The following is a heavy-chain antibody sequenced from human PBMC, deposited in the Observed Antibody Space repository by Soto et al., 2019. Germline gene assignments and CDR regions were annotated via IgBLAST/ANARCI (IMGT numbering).Heavy chain of an antibody. D-gene: IGHD2-15*01. CDR3: ARENIVVVVAAITNWFDP. V-gene: IGHV1-3*01. Sequence: GASVKVSCKASGYTFTSYAMHWVRQAPGQRLEWMGWINAGNGNTKYSQKLQGRVTVTTDTSTSTAYMELRSLRSDDTAVYYCARENIVVVVAAITNWFDPWGQGTLVTVS. CDR2: INAGNGNT. J-gene: IGHJ5*02. CDR1: GYTFTSYA.